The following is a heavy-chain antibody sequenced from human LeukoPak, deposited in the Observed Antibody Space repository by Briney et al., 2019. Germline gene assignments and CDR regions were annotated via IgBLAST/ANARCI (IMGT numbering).Heavy chain of an antibody. J-gene: IGHJ4*02. CDR1: GGSISSHY. Sequence: PSETLSLTCTVSGGSISSHYWSWIRQPPGKGLEWIGYIYYSGSTNYNPSLKSRVTISVDTSKNQFSLKLSSVTAADTAVYYCARGGYGYKRTYYFDYWGQGTLVTVSS. CDR3: ARGGYGYKRTYYFDY. D-gene: IGHD5-24*01. CDR2: IYYSGST. V-gene: IGHV4-59*11.